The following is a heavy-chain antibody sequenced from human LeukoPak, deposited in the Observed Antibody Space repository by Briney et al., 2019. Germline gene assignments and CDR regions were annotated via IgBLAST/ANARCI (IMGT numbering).Heavy chain of an antibody. J-gene: IGHJ6*02. Sequence: LAGGSLRLSCAASGCTFSSYAMSWVRQPPGKGLEWVSAISASGGSTYYAVSVKGRFTISRDNSKNTLYLQMNSLRAEDTAVYYCAKVVVTIFGVVRSFYGMDVWGQGTTVTVSS. CDR2: ISASGGST. V-gene: IGHV3-23*01. D-gene: IGHD3-3*01. CDR1: GCTFSSYA. CDR3: AKVVVTIFGVVRSFYGMDV.